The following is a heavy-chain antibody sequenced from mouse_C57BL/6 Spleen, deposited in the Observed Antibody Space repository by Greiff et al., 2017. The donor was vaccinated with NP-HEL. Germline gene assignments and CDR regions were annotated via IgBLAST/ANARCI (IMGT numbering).Heavy chain of an antibody. CDR3: ARGNYGNYYYAMDY. D-gene: IGHD2-1*01. CDR1: GYTFTSYW. J-gene: IGHJ4*01. V-gene: IGHV1-69*01. Sequence: VQLQQPGAELVMPGASVKLSCKASGYTFTSYWMHWVKQRPGPGLEWIGAIDPSDSYTNYNQKFKGKSTLTVDKSSSTADMQLSSLTSEDSAVYYCARGNYGNYYYAMDYWGQGTSVTVSS. CDR2: IDPSDSYT.